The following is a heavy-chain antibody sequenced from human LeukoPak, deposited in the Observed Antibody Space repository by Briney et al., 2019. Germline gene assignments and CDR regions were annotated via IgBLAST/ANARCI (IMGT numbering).Heavy chain of an antibody. J-gene: IGHJ6*02. CDR2: IYYNGNT. Sequence: PSETLSLTCSVSDDSINSYYWNWLRRPPGKGLEWIGYIYYNGNTNYSPSLKSRVTMSEDTSKNLFSLKVSSVTAADTAVYYCARGRSNYYGMDVWGQGTTVTVSS. V-gene: IGHV4-59*01. CDR1: DDSINSYY. D-gene: IGHD1-26*01. CDR3: ARGRSNYYGMDV.